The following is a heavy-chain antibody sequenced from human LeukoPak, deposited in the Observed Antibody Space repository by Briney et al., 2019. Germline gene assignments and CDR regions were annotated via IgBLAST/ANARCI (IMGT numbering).Heavy chain of an antibody. CDR3: ARGWYFDS. J-gene: IGHJ4*02. D-gene: IGHD6-13*01. Sequence: GGSLRLPCAASGFIFSNYDMHWVRQAPGKGLEWVAFLRYDETNEHYADSLKGRFTISRDNSKDTLYLHMNSLRVEDTAVYYCARGWYFDSWGQGTLVTVSS. CDR1: GFIFSNYD. CDR2: LRYDETNE. V-gene: IGHV3-30*02.